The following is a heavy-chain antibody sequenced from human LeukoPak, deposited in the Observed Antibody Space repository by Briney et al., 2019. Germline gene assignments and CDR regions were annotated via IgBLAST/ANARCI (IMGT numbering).Heavy chain of an antibody. V-gene: IGHV4-30-4*01. CDR2: IYYSGNT. CDR1: GDSISSGDYY. J-gene: IGHJ5*02. D-gene: IGHD5-12*01. Sequence: PSQTLSLTCTVSGDSISSGDYYWSWIRQPPGKGLEWIGYIYYSGNTYYNPTLKSRITISVDTSKNQFSLNLTSVTAADAAVYYCARDLGYSGFDWAPWGQGTLVTVSS. CDR3: ARDLGYSGFDWAP.